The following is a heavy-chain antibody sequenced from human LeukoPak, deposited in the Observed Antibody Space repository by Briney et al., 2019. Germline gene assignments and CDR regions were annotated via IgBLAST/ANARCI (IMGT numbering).Heavy chain of an antibody. CDR1: GGSFSGYY. CDR2: INHSGST. J-gene: IGHJ3*02. Sequence: PSETLSLTCAVYGGSFSGYYCSWIRQPPGEGLEWIGEINHSGSTNYNPSLKSRVTISVDTSKNQFSLKLSSVTAADTAVYYCARASRGYFDWLLSGDAFDIWGQGTMVTVSS. D-gene: IGHD3-9*01. CDR3: ARASRGYFDWLLSGDAFDI. V-gene: IGHV4-34*01.